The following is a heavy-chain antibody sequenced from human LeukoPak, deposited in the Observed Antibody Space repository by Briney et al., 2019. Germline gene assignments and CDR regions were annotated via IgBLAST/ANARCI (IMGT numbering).Heavy chain of an antibody. CDR3: EKTDYDSGAYYSPGGY. Sequence: GASVKVSCKASGYTFTGYNMHWVRQAPGQGLEWMGWINVHTGVAHYAQQFHGRVTMTRDTSISTAYMELSRLRSDDTPVIYCEKTDYDSGAYYSPGGYWGQGALVTVSS. D-gene: IGHD3-22*01. CDR1: GYTFTGYN. CDR2: INVHTGVA. V-gene: IGHV1-2*02. J-gene: IGHJ4*02.